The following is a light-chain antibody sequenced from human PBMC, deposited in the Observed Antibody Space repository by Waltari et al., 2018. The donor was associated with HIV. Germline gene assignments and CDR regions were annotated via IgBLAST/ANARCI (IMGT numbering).Light chain of an antibody. CDR2: YND. CDR1: RSNIGKDG. J-gene: IGLJ2*01. CDR3: ASWDDSLNGVV. Sequence: QSVLTQPPSVSGAPRQRVSISRSGARSNIGKDGVTCYQQIPGRPPTLLIHYNDLLPSGVSDRFSGSKSGTSASLGISGLQSEDEATYYCASWDDSLNGVVFGGGTRLTVL. V-gene: IGLV1-36*01.